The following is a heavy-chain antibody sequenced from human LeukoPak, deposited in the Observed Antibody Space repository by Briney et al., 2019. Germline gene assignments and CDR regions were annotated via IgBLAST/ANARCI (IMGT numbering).Heavy chain of an antibody. Sequence: ASVKVSCKASGYTFTGYYMHWVRQAPGQGLEWMGWINSNSGGTNYAQKFQGRVTMTRDTSISTAYMELSRLRSDDTAVYYCARDQGYCSSTSCFNDYWGQGTLVTVSS. J-gene: IGHJ4*02. CDR1: GYTFTGYY. CDR3: ARDQGYCSSTSCFNDY. V-gene: IGHV1-2*02. D-gene: IGHD2-2*01. CDR2: INSNSGGT.